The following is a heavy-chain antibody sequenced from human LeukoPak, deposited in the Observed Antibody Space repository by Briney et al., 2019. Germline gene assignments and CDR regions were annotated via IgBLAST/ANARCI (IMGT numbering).Heavy chain of an antibody. CDR2: ISGSGGST. J-gene: IGHJ5*02. CDR1: GFTFSSYA. D-gene: IGHD3-10*01. Sequence: GGSLRLSCAASGFTFSSYAMSWVREAPGKGLEWVSAISGSGGSTYYADSVKGRFTISRDNSKNTLYLQMNSLRAEDTAVYYCAKDLRGYYGSGSYYFNWFDPWGQGTLVTVSS. CDR3: AKDLRGYYGSGSYYFNWFDP. V-gene: IGHV3-23*01.